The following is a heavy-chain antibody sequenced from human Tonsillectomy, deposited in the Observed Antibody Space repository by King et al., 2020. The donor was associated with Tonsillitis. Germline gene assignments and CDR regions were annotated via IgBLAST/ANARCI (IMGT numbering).Heavy chain of an antibody. V-gene: IGHV3-30*18. CDR2: ISYDGSNK. J-gene: IGHJ3*02. CDR1: GFTFSNYA. Sequence: VQLVESGGGVVQPEGSLRLSCAASGFTFSNYAMHWVRQAPGKGLEWVTFISYDGSNKYYADSVKGRFTISRDNSKNTLYLQMNSLRPEDTAVYYCAKGGQMLESGTYYGDDAFDIWGQGTMGSVSS. D-gene: IGHD3-10*01. CDR3: AKGGQMLESGTYYGDDAFDI.